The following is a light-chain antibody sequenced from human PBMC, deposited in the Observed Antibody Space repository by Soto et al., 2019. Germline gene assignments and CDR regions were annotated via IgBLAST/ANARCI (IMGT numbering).Light chain of an antibody. CDR2: EAT. V-gene: IGLV2-23*01. J-gene: IGLJ1*01. Sequence: QSVLTQPASLSGSPGQSITISCTGTSSDIGTYNVVSWYQQHPGKAPKVMIYEATKRPSGVSNRFSGSKSGNTASLTISGLQAEDEADYYCSSYAGSSTYVFGTGTKVTVL. CDR3: SSYAGSSTYV. CDR1: SSDIGTYNV.